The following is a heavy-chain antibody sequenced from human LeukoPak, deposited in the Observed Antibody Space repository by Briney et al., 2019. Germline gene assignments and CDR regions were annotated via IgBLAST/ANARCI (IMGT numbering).Heavy chain of an antibody. V-gene: IGHV3-64*02. D-gene: IGHD4-17*01. CDR3: ARSGDYVAYYFDY. J-gene: IGHJ4*02. CDR1: GFTFSTYG. Sequence: GGSLRLSCAASGFTFSTYGMHWVRQAPGKGLEYVSAISSNGGSTYYADSVKGRFTISRDNSKNTLYLQMGSLRTEDMAVYYCARSGDYVAYYFDYWGQGTLVTVSS. CDR2: ISSNGGST.